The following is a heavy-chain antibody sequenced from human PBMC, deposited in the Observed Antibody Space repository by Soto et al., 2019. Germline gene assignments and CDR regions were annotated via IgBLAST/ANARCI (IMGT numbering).Heavy chain of an antibody. CDR3: ARAVVITYYYGMDV. V-gene: IGHV4-31*03. Sequence: SETLSLTCTVSGGSIRSGGYYWSWNRQHPGKGLEWIGYIYYSGSTYYNPSLKSRVTISVDTSKNQFSLKLSSVTAADTAVYYCARAVVITYYYGMDVWGQGTTVTVSS. CDR2: IYYSGST. J-gene: IGHJ6*02. D-gene: IGHD3-22*01. CDR1: GGSIRSGGYY.